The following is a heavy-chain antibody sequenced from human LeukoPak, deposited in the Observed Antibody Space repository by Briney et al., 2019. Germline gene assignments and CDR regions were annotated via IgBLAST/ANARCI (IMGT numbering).Heavy chain of an antibody. CDR2: IYFSGYT. Sequence: SETLSLTCVVSVGSISSHYWSWIRQPPGKGLEWIGYIYFSGYTNHNPSLKSRVTISVDTPNNQFSLRLSSVTAADTAVYYCARSERRAQKDTYYNHYYYMDVWGKGTTVTVSS. V-gene: IGHV4-59*11. CDR1: VGSISSHY. D-gene: IGHD6-25*01. J-gene: IGHJ6*03. CDR3: ARSERRAQKDTYYNHYYYMDV.